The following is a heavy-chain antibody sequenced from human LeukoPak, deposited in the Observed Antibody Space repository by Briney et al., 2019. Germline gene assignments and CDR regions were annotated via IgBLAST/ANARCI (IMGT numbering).Heavy chain of an antibody. CDR1: GGSFSGYY. Sequence: SETLSLTCAVYGGSFSGYYWSWIRQPPGKRLEWIGEINHSGSTNYNPSLKSRVTISVDTSKNQFSLKLSSVTAADTAVYYCARYSSSSGGMDVWGQGTTVTVFS. CDR3: ARYSSSSGGMDV. V-gene: IGHV4-34*01. D-gene: IGHD6-6*01. CDR2: INHSGST. J-gene: IGHJ6*02.